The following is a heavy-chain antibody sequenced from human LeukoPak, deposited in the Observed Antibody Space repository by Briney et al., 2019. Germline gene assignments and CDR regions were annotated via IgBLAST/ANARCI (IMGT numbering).Heavy chain of an antibody. CDR2: INHSGST. J-gene: IGHJ4*02. CDR3: ARLDRNHHYDTHI. V-gene: IGHV4-34*01. CDR1: GGSFSGYY. Sequence: SETLSLTCAVYGGSFSGYYWSWIRQPPGKGLEWIGEINHSGSTNYNPSLKSRVTISVDTSKNHFSLKLTSVTAADTAVYFCARLDRNHHYDTHIGGQGTLVTVSS. D-gene: IGHD3-22*01.